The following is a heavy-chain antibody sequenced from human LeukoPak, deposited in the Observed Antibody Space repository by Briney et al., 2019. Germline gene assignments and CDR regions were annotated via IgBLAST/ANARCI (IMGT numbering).Heavy chain of an antibody. CDR3: ARGLWSGPLSVAFDI. Sequence: SETLSLTCAVYVGPFSGYYWSWIRQPPAKGLEWIGEVNHSGSTSYNPSLKSRVTISVDTSKNQFSLKLSSVTAADTAVSYCARGLWSGPLSVAFDIWDQGTMVTVSS. CDR2: VNHSGST. CDR1: VGPFSGYY. V-gene: IGHV4-34*01. D-gene: IGHD2-21*01. J-gene: IGHJ3*02.